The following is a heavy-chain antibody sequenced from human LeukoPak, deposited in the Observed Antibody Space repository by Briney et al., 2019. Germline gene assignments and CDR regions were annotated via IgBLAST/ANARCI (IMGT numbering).Heavy chain of an antibody. CDR3: ARTVVLRFLEWHSDAFDI. V-gene: IGHV4-31*03. Sequence: SQTLSLTCTVSGGSISSGGYYWSWLRQHPGKGLEWIGYIYYSGSTYYNPSLKSRVTISVDTSKNQFSLKLSSVTAADTAVYYCARTVVLRFLEWHSDAFDIWGQGTMVTVSS. J-gene: IGHJ3*02. CDR2: IYYSGST. D-gene: IGHD3-3*01. CDR1: GGSISSGGYY.